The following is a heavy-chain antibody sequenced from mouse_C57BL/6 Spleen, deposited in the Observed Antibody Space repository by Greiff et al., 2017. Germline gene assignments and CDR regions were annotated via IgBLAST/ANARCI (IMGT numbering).Heavy chain of an antibody. CDR3: ARGGYDYVFAY. CDR1: GYTFTSYW. CDR2: IDPSDSYT. V-gene: IGHV1-69*01. Sequence: VQLQQPGAELVMPGASVKLSCKASGYTFTSYWMHWVKQSPGQGLEWIGEIDPSDSYTNYNQKFKGKSTLTVDKSSSTAYMQLSSLTSEDSAVYYCARGGYDYVFAYWGQGTLVTVSA. J-gene: IGHJ3*01. D-gene: IGHD2-4*01.